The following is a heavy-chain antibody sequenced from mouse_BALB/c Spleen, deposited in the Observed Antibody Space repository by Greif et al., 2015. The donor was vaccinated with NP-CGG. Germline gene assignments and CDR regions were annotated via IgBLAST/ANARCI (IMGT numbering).Heavy chain of an antibody. CDR3: APYDYDGGSYAMDY. V-gene: IGHV14-1*02. J-gene: IGHJ4*01. CDR1: GFNIKDYY. CDR2: IDPENGNT. D-gene: IGHD2-4*01. Sequence: VQLQQSGAELVRPGALVKLSCKASGFNIKDYYMHWVKQRPEQGLEWIGWIDPENGNTIYDPKFQGKASITADTSSNTAYLQLSSLTSEDTAVYYCAPYDYDGGSYAMDYWGQETSVTVSS.